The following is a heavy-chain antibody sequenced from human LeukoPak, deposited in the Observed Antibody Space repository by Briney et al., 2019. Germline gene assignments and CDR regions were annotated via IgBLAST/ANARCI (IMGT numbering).Heavy chain of an antibody. CDR1: GFSLSTSGMR. CDR2: IDWDDDK. J-gene: IGHJ4*02. Sequence: SGPTLVNPTQTLTLTCTFSGFSLSTSGMRVSWIRQPPGKALEWLARIDWDDDKFYSTSLKTRLTISKDTSKNQVVLTMTNMDPVDTATYYCARIPYHRSGGSCYSFFDYWGQGTLVTVSS. V-gene: IGHV2-70*04. D-gene: IGHD2-15*01. CDR3: ARIPYHRSGGSCYSFFDY.